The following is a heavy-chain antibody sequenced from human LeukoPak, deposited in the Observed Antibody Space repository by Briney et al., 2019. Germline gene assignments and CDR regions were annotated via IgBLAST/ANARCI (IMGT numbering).Heavy chain of an antibody. CDR1: GGSISSGSYY. CDR3: AREPEQGIAAAGRFDA. V-gene: IGHV4-61*02. J-gene: IGHJ5*02. D-gene: IGHD6-13*01. CDR2: IYTSGST. Sequence: PSETLSLTCTVSGGSISSGSYYWSWIRQPAGKGLEWIGRIYTSGSTNYIPSLKSRVTISVDTSKNQFSLKLSSVTAADTAVYYCAREPEQGIAAAGRFDAWGQGTLVTVSS.